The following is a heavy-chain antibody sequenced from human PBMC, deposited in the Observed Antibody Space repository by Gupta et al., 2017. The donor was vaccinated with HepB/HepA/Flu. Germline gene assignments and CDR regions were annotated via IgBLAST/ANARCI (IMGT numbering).Heavy chain of an antibody. Sequence: QVQLQASGPGLVKPSETLSLSCSVSGGSINDYYWTWIRQPAGKGLEWIVRMFSSGDSRYNPSIQSRVTMSLDTSKKQFSLKLNSVTAADTAVYYCTRGIVGPRSRGYHYFQMDVWGKGAAVPVSS. CDR1: GGSINDYY. CDR3: TRGIVGPRSRGYHYFQMDV. V-gene: IGHV4-4*07. J-gene: IGHJ6*03. CDR2: MFSSGDS. D-gene: IGHD2-15*01.